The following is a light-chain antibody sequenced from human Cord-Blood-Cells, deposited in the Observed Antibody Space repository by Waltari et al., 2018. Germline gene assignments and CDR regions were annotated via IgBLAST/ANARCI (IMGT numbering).Light chain of an antibody. CDR3: QQRSNWPRT. V-gene: IGKV3-11*01. CDR2: DAS. J-gene: IGKJ1*01. CDR1: QSVSSY. Sequence: EIVLTQSPATLSLSPGERATLPCRASQSVSSYLAWYQQKPGQAPRLLIYDASNRATGIPARFSGSGSGTDFTLTISSLEPEDFAFYYCQQRSNWPRTFGQGTKVEIK.